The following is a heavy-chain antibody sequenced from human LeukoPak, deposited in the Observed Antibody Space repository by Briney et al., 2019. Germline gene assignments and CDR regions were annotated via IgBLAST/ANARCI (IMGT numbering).Heavy chain of an antibody. CDR1: GGSLSGSY. CDR3: ARQLIRWELPRDFDY. V-gene: IGHV4-39*01. Sequence: SETLSLTCDVNGGSLSGSYWSWICQSPEKGLKWIGSIYYSGSTYYNPSLKSRVTISVDTSKNQFSLKLSSVTAADTAVYYCARQLIRWELPRDFDYWGQGTLVTVSS. CDR2: IYYSGST. D-gene: IGHD1-26*01. J-gene: IGHJ4*02.